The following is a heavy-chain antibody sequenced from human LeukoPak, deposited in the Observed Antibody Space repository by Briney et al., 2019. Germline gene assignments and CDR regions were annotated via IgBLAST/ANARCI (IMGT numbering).Heavy chain of an antibody. J-gene: IGHJ4*02. Sequence: GGSLRLSCAASGSTFSSYSMNWVRQAPGKGLEWVSSISSSSSYIYYADSVKGGFTISRDNAKNSLYLQRNSLRAEDTAVYYSARDRLAVASYYVDYWGQGTLVTVSS. CDR3: ARDRLAVASYYVDY. D-gene: IGHD6-19*01. CDR1: GSTFSSYS. CDR2: ISSSSSYI. V-gene: IGHV3-21*01.